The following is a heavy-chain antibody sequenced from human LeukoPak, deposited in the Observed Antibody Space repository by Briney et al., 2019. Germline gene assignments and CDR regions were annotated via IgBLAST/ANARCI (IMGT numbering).Heavy chain of an antibody. CDR2: IYYSGST. V-gene: IGHV4-31*03. D-gene: IGHD3-10*01. J-gene: IGHJ4*02. CDR3: ARARLYYGSGSYLYFDF. Sequence: SETLSLTCTVSGGSITSGGYYWTWIRQHPGKALEWIRHIYYSGSTYYKPSLKSRITISLDTSKNHFSLKLGSVSAADTAVYYCARARLYYGSGSYLYFDFWGQGTLVTVSS. CDR1: GGSITSGGYY.